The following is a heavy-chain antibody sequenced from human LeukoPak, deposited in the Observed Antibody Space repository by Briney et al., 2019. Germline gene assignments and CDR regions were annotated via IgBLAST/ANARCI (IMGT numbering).Heavy chain of an antibody. V-gene: IGHV4-59*01. CDR3: ARGPPYYYDSSGYPPYWFDP. J-gene: IGHJ5*02. Sequence: SETLSLTCTVSGGSISSYYWSWLRQPPGKGLEGIGYIYYSGSTNYNPSLKGRVTISVDTSKNQFSLKLSSVTAADTAVYYCARGPPYYYDSSGYPPYWFDPWGQGTLVTVSS. CDR1: GGSISSYY. CDR2: IYYSGST. D-gene: IGHD3-22*01.